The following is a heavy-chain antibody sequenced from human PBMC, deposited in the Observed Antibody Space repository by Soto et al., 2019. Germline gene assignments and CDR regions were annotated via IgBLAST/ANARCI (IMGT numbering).Heavy chain of an antibody. J-gene: IGHJ6*02. Sequence: GGSLRLSCAASGFTFSSYAMHWVRQAPGKGLEWVAVISYDGSNKYYADSVKGRFTISRDNSMNTLYLQMNSLRAEDTAWYYCARLRTANYYDSSGYRQYYYYGMDVWGQGTTVTVSS. V-gene: IGHV3-30-3*01. D-gene: IGHD3-22*01. CDR3: ARLRTANYYDSSGYRQYYYYGMDV. CDR1: GFTFSSYA. CDR2: ISYDGSNK.